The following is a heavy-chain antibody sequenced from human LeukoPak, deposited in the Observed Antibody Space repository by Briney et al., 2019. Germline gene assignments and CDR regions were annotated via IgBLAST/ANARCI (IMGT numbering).Heavy chain of an antibody. CDR1: GFTFSSYS. CDR3: ARDPYCSGGSCYSRGLDY. V-gene: IGHV3-21*01. J-gene: IGHJ4*02. Sequence: GGSLRLSCAASGFTFSSYSMNWVRQAPGKGLEWVSSISSSSSYIYYADSVKGRFTISRDNAKNSLYLQMNSLRAEDTAVYYCARDPYCSGGSCYSRGLDYWGQGTLVTVSS. D-gene: IGHD2-15*01. CDR2: ISSSSSYI.